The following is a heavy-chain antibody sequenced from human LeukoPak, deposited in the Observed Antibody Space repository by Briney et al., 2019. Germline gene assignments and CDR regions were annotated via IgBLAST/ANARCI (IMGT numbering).Heavy chain of an antibody. D-gene: IGHD6-13*01. Sequence: SETLSLTCTVSDGSISSGSYYWSWIRQPAGKGLEWIGRIYTSGSTNYNPSLKSRVTISVDTSKNQFSLKLSSVTAADTAVYYCAYSSSSGIFQHWGQGTLVTVSS. V-gene: IGHV4-61*02. CDR1: DGSISSGSYY. CDR3: AYSSSSGIFQH. CDR2: IYTSGST. J-gene: IGHJ1*01.